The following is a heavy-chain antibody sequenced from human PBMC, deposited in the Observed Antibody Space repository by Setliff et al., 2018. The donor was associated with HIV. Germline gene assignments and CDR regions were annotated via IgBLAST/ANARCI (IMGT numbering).Heavy chain of an antibody. CDR1: GYTFTSYD. V-gene: IGHV1-8*02. Sequence: GASVKVSCKASGYTFTSYDINWVRQATGQGLEWMGWMNPNSGNTGYAQKFQGRVTMTGNTSISTAYMELSSLRSEDTAVYYCARDKGPPPVVHLDYWGQGTLVTVSS. CDR3: ARDKGPPPVVHLDY. J-gene: IGHJ4*02. CDR2: MNPNSGNT. D-gene: IGHD3-10*02.